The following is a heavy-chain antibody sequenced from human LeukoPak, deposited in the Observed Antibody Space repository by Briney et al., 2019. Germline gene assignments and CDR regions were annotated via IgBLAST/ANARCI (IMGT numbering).Heavy chain of an antibody. V-gene: IGHV3-23*01. CDR2: ISGSGGST. CDR3: AKPRSGSYAFDY. CDR1: GFTFSRYA. J-gene: IGHJ4*02. D-gene: IGHD1-26*01. Sequence: GGSLRLSCAASGFTFSRYAMSWVRQAPGKGLEWVSAISGSGGSTYYADSVKGRFTISRDNSKNTLYLQMNSLRAEDTAVYYYAKPRSGSYAFDYWGQGTLVTVSS.